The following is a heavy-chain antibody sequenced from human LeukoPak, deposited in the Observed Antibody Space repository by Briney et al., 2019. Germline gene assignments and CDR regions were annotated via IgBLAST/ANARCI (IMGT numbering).Heavy chain of an antibody. J-gene: IGHJ4*02. CDR1: GFTFSNYD. D-gene: IGHD5-18*01. V-gene: IGHV3-7*01. CDR2: INKDGSTK. Sequence: PGGSLRLSCVASGFTFSNYDMNWVRQAPGKGLEWVASINKDGSTKFYLDSVKGRFTISRDNAKTSLYLQMNSLRAEDTAVYYCARDLSGVTGYTYGRGIDYWGQGTLVTVSS. CDR3: ARDLSGVTGYTYGRGIDY.